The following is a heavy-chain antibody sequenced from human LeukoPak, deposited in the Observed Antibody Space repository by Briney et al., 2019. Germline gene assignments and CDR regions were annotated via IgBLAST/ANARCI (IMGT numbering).Heavy chain of an antibody. J-gene: IGHJ3*02. CDR1: GGSISSYY. Sequence: SETLSLTCTVSGGSISSYYWSWIRQPAGKGLEWIGRIYTSGSTNYNPSLKSRVTMSVDTSKNQFSLKLSSVTAADTAVYYCARYCSGGSCYSHAFDIWGQGTMVTVSS. CDR3: ARYCSGGSCYSHAFDI. CDR2: IYTSGST. D-gene: IGHD2-15*01. V-gene: IGHV4-4*07.